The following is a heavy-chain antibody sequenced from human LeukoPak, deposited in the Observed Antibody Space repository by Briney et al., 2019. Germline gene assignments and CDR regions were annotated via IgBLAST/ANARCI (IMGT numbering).Heavy chain of an antibody. CDR3: ARDLSITIFGVVISLTFDI. J-gene: IGHJ3*02. Sequence: ASVKVSCKASGGTFSSYAISWVRQAPGQGLEWMGWINPNSGGTNYAQKFQGRVTMTRDTSISTAYMELSRLRSDDTAVYYCARDLSITIFGVVISLTFDIWGQGTMVTVSS. D-gene: IGHD3-3*01. V-gene: IGHV1-2*02. CDR2: INPNSGGT. CDR1: GGTFSSYA.